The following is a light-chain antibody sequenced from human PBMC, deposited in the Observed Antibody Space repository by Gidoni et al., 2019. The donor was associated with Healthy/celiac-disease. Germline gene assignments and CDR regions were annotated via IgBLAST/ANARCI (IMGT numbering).Light chain of an antibody. CDR3: QQDSNWPGT. CDR2: GAS. CDR1: QSLSSN. J-gene: IGKJ1*01. Sequence: IVLPQSPATPSVSPRESATLSFRDSQSLSSNLAWYQQTPGQAPRLLIYGASTRAPGIPARFSGSGSGTEFTITSSSQQYEDVADYYCQQDSNWPGTFGQXTKVEIK. V-gene: IGKV3-15*01.